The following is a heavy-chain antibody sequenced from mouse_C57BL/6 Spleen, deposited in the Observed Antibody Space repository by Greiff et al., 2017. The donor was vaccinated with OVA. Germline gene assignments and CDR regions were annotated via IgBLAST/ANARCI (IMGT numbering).Heavy chain of an antibody. CDR1: GYAFSSYW. CDR3: ARRGYDYEDYAMDY. CDR2: IYPGDGDT. Sequence: VQLQQSGAELVKPGASVKISCKASGYAFSSYWMNWVKQRPGKGLEWIGQIYPGDGDTNYNGKFKGKATLTADKSSSTAYMQLSSLTSEDSAVYFCARRGYDYEDYAMDYWGQGTSVTVSS. V-gene: IGHV1-80*01. D-gene: IGHD2-4*01. J-gene: IGHJ4*01.